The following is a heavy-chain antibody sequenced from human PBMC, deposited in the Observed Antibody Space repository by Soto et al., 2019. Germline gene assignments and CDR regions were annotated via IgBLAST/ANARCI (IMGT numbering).Heavy chain of an antibody. CDR1: GYTFTSYA. CDR3: ARDLGGYCSSTSCYSENWFDP. J-gene: IGHJ5*02. D-gene: IGHD2-2*01. CDR2: INAGNGNT. V-gene: IGHV1-3*01. Sequence: GASVKVSCKASGYTFTSYAMHWVRQAPGQRLEWMGWINAGNGNTKYSQKFQGRVTITRDTSASTAYMELSSLRSEDTAVYYCARDLGGYCSSTSCYSENWFDPWGQGTLVTVSS.